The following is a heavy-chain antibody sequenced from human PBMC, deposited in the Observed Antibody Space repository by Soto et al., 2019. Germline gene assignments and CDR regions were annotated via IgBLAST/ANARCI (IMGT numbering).Heavy chain of an antibody. V-gene: IGHV4-39*01. CDR2: IYYSGST. CDR1: GGSISGSGYY. D-gene: IGHD4-17*01. Sequence: QLQLQESGPGLVKPSETLSLTCTVSGGSISGSGYYWGWIRQPPGKGLEWIGTIYYSGSTYSNSSLKSRVTISVDTSKNQFSLKLSSVTAADTAIYYCARHYGAFDPWGQGTLVTVSS. CDR3: ARHYGAFDP. J-gene: IGHJ5*02.